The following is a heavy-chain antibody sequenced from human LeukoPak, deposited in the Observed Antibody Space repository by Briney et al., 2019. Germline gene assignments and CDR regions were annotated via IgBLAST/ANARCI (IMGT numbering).Heavy chain of an antibody. Sequence: SGGSLRLSCAASGFTFSSYGMHWVRQAPGKGLEWVAVIWYDGSNKYYADSVKGRFTISRDNSKNTLYLQMNSQRAEDTAVYYCARDANWGFDAFDIWGQGTMVSVSS. CDR2: IWYDGSNK. CDR3: ARDANWGFDAFDI. CDR1: GFTFSSYG. J-gene: IGHJ3*02. V-gene: IGHV3-33*01. D-gene: IGHD7-27*01.